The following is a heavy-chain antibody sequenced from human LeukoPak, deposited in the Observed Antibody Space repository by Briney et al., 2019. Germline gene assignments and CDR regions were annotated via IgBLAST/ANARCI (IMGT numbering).Heavy chain of an antibody. CDR3: ARGMARLRFLEWPGGNWFDP. V-gene: IGHV4-59*12. CDR2: IYYSGTT. CDR1: GASMTNYY. J-gene: IGHJ5*02. D-gene: IGHD3-3*01. Sequence: SETLSLTCTVSGASMTNYYWTWIRQPPGKGLEWIGYIYYSGTTNYTPSLESRVTISVDTYRNQFSLKLTSVTAADTAVYYCARGMARLRFLEWPGGNWFDPWGQGTLVTVSS.